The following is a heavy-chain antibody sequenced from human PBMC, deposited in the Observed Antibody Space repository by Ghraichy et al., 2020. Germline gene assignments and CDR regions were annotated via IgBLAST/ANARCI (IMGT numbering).Heavy chain of an antibody. V-gene: IGHV3-74*01. CDR3: ARDQQYVIIGA. CDR2: INGDGSST. D-gene: IGHD3-3*01. Sequence: GESLNISCAASGFAFNTYWMHWVRQTPGKGLVWVSRINGDGSSTSYADSVRGRFTISRDNAKNTLYLQMDSLRAEDTGVYYCARDQQYVIIGAWGQGTLVTVFS. J-gene: IGHJ5*01. CDR1: GFAFNTYW.